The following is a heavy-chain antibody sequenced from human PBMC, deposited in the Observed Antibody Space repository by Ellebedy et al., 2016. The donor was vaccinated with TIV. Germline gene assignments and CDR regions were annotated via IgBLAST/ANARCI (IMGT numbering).Heavy chain of an antibody. CDR3: AKDFPTVTTFYYYYGMDV. CDR2: ASYDGSSN. V-gene: IGHV3-30*18. D-gene: IGHD4-17*01. Sequence: GGSLRLSCAASGFTFSSYGMHWVRQAPGKGLEWVALASYDGSSNYYADSVKGRFTISRDNSKNTLYLQMNSLRAKDTAVYYCAKDFPTVTTFYYYYGMDVWGQGTTVTVSS. CDR1: GFTFSSYG. J-gene: IGHJ6*02.